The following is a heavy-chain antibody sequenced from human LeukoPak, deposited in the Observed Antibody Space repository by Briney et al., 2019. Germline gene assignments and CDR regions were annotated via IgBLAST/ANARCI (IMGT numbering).Heavy chain of an antibody. D-gene: IGHD3-10*01. Sequence: ASVKVSCKASGYTFTSYGISWVRQAPGQGLEWMGWISAYNGNTNYAQKLQGRVTMTTDTSTSTAYMELRSLRSDDTAVYYCARGWGPGPWFGELLRKYDAFDIWGQGTMVTVSS. J-gene: IGHJ3*02. V-gene: IGHV1-18*01. CDR1: GYTFTSYG. CDR2: ISAYNGNT. CDR3: ARGWGPGPWFGELLRKYDAFDI.